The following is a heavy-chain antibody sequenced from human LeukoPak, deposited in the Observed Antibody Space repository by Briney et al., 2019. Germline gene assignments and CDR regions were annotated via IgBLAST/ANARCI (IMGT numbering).Heavy chain of an antibody. J-gene: IGHJ4*02. CDR1: GFTFSSHG. D-gene: IGHD5-24*01. CDR2: ISPNGVIT. Sequence: GGSLRLSCAASGFTFSSHGINWVRQAPGKGLEWVSGISPNGVITYYADSAKGRFTISRDNSKGTVYLQMNSLRPEDTAVYYCAKDDAWLQYGNWGRGTLVTVSS. V-gene: IGHV3-23*01. CDR3: AKDDAWLQYGN.